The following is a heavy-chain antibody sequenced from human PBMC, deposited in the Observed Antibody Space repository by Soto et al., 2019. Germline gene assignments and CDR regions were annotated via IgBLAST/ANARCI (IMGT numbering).Heavy chain of an antibody. CDR3: AGGTPIISGTTGGY. Sequence: QVQLVESGGGVVQPGTSLRLSCEGSGITLSSYAMHWVRQAPGKGLEWVAVISSDGKNEYYADSVKGRVSISRDSSKNAMHLKVNSLRTEDTAVYYCAGGTPIISGTTGGYWGQGTLVTVSS. CDR1: GITLSSYA. CDR2: ISSDGKNE. D-gene: IGHD1-20*01. J-gene: IGHJ4*02. V-gene: IGHV3-30*04.